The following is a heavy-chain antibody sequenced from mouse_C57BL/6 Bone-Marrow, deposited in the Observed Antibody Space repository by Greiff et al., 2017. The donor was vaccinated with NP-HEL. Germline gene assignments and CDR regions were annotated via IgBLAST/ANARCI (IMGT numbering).Heavy chain of an antibody. J-gene: IGHJ4*01. CDR3: AKLFLYYAMDY. V-gene: IGHV2-5*01. CDR2: IWRGGST. Sequence: VMLVESGPGLVQPSQSLSITCTVSGFSLTSYGVHWVRQSPGKGLEWLGVIWRGGSTDYNAAFMSRLSITKENSKSQVFFKMNSLQADDTAIYYCAKLFLYYAMDYWGQGTSVTVSS. CDR1: GFSLTSYG.